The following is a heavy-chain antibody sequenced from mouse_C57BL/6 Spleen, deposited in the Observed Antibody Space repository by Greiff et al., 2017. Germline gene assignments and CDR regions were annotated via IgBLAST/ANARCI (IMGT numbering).Heavy chain of an antibody. CDR3: ARVYDGYYHYAMDY. Sequence: QVQLQQPGAELVKPGASVKLSCKASGYTFTSYWMHWVKPRPGQGLEWIGMIHPNSGSTNYNEKFKSKATLTVDKSSSTAYMQLSSLTSEDSAVYYCARVYDGYYHYAMDYWGQGTSVTVSS. CDR1: GYTFTSYW. J-gene: IGHJ4*01. V-gene: IGHV1-64*01. D-gene: IGHD2-3*01. CDR2: IHPNSGST.